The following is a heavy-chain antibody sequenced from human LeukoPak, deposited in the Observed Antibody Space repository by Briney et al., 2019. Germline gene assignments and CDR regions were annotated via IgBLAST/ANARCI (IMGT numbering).Heavy chain of an antibody. Sequence: PGESLKISCKGSGYSFTSYWIGWVRQMPGKGLGWMGIIYPGDSDTRYSPSFQGQVTISADKSISTAYLQWSSLKASDTAMYYCARHHYDYVWGSYRHFDYWGQGTLVTVSS. V-gene: IGHV5-51*01. CDR2: IYPGDSDT. CDR3: ARHHYDYVWGSYRHFDY. D-gene: IGHD3-16*02. CDR1: GYSFTSYW. J-gene: IGHJ4*02.